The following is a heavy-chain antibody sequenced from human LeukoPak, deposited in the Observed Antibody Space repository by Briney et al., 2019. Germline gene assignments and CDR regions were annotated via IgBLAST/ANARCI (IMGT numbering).Heavy chain of an antibody. J-gene: IGHJ5*02. D-gene: IGHD3-16*01. V-gene: IGHV4-39*01. CDR1: GGSISSSSYY. CDR2: IYYSGST. Sequence: PSETLSLTCTVSGGSISSSSYYWGWIRQPPGKGLEWIGSIYYSGSTYYNPSLKSRVTISVDTSKNQFSLKLSSVTAADTAVYYCARHGGGWRRDWFDPWGQGTLVTVSS. CDR3: ARHGGGWRRDWFDP.